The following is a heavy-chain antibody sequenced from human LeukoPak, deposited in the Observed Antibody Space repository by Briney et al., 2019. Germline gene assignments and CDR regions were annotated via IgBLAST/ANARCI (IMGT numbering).Heavy chain of an antibody. V-gene: IGHV3-53*01. CDR3: AKERGGD. CDR2: IHIGDTT. J-gene: IGHJ4*02. CDR1: GFTDSPIF. Sequence: GGSLRLSCEASGFTDSPIFMGWVRQAPGKGLEWVPIIHIGDTTYYADSVKGRFTISRDKFKNSLYLQMNSLRAEDTAVYYCAKERGGDWGQGTLVTVSS. D-gene: IGHD2-21*01.